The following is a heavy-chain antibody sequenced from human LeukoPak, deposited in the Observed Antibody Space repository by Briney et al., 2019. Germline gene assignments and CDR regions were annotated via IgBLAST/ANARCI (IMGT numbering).Heavy chain of an antibody. V-gene: IGHV4-34*01. J-gene: IGHJ4*02. CDR2: IYHSGST. CDR1: GGSFSGYY. D-gene: IGHD3-3*01. CDR3: ATTYYDFWSGYYTWFDY. Sequence: SETLSLTCAVYGGSFSGYYWSWIRQPPGKGLEWTGEIYHSGSTNYNPSLKSRVTISVVTSKNQFSLKLSSVTAADTAVYYCATTYYDFWSGYYTWFDYWGQGTLVTVSS.